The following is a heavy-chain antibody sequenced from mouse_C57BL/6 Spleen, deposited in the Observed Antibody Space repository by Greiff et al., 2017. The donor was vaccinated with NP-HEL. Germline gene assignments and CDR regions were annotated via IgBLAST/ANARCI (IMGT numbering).Heavy chain of an antibody. V-gene: IGHV1-52*01. Sequence: VQLQQPGAELVRPGSSVKLSCKASGYTFTSYWMHWVKQRPIQGLEWIGNIDPSDSETHYNQKFKDKATLTVDKSSSTAYMQLSSLTSEDSAVYYCARHGYDGGTYAYWGQGTLVTVSA. CDR1: GYTFTSYW. J-gene: IGHJ3*01. CDR2: IDPSDSET. D-gene: IGHD2-2*01. CDR3: ARHGYDGGTYAY.